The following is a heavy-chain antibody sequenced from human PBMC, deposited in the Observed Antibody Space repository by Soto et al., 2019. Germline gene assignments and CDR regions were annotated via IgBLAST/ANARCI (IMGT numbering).Heavy chain of an antibody. Sequence: GESLKISCKGSGYSFTTYWLAWVRQMPGKGLEYMGIIYPGDSDTRYSPSFQGQVTISADKSISTAYLQWTSLKASDTAIYYCSRQIYDSDTGPNFQYYFDYWGQGTPVTVSS. CDR3: SRQIYDSDTGPNFQYYFDY. J-gene: IGHJ4*02. CDR2: IYPGDSDT. D-gene: IGHD3-22*01. CDR1: GYSFTTYW. V-gene: IGHV5-51*01.